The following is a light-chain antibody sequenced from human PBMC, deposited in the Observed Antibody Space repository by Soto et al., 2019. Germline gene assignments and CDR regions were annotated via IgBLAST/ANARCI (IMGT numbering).Light chain of an antibody. J-gene: IGKJ4*01. V-gene: IGKV1-9*01. CDR2: AAS. CDR1: QGISSY. Sequence: IRMTQSPSSLSASIADRVTITCRASQGISSYLAWYQQKPGKAPKLLIYAASTLQSGVPSRFSGSGSGTDFTLTISSLQPEDFATYYCQQLNSYPLTFGGGTKVEIK. CDR3: QQLNSYPLT.